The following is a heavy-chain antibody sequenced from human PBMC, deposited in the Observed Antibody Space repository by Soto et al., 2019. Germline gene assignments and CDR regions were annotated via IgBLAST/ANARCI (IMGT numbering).Heavy chain of an antibody. D-gene: IGHD6-13*01. CDR2: ITGGGSST. V-gene: IGHV3-23*01. J-gene: IGHJ4*02. Sequence: PGGSLRLSCAASGFTFSRYAMSWVRPAPGKGLEWVSAITGGGSSTYYADSVKGRFTISRDNSKNKLSLQMNGLRDEDTVVYYCAKGSAAARPYYFDYWGQGALVTLSS. CDR1: GFTFSRYA. CDR3: AKGSAAARPYYFDY.